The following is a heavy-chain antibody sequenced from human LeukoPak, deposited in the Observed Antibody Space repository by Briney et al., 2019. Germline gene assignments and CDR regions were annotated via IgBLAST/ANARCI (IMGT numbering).Heavy chain of an antibody. CDR2: ISWNSGII. CDR1: GFTFHDYG. J-gene: IGHJ4*02. V-gene: IGHV3-9*01. CDR3: AKGPLPRIDY. Sequence: GGSLRLSCAASGFTFHDYGMHWVRQAPGKGLEWVSGISWNSGIIDYADSVKGRFTISRDNSKNTLYLQMNSLRAEDTAVYYCAKGPLPRIDYWGQGTLVTVSS.